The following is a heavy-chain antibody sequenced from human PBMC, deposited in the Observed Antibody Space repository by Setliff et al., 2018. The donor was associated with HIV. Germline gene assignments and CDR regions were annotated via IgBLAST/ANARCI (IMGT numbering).Heavy chain of an antibody. CDR3: ARGDPLRFLDY. CDR1: GGSFSGCY. Sequence: SETLSLTCAVYGGSFSGCYWSWIRQPPGKGLEWIGEITHRGITDYNPSLTSRVIISVDKSNNLFFLNLTSVTAADTAVYYCARGDPLRFLDYWGQGTLVTVSS. D-gene: IGHD3-10*01. V-gene: IGHV4-34*01. CDR2: ITHRGIT. J-gene: IGHJ4*02.